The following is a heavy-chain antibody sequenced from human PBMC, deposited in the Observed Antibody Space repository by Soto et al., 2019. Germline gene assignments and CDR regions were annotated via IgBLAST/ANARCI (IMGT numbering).Heavy chain of an antibody. CDR3: LHTRYTPSRESSFDP. V-gene: IGHV2-5*02. J-gene: IGHJ5*02. CDR2: HYWDGDE. D-gene: IGHD3-16*02. CDR1: GFVRNTTVEG. Sequence: PTLVSPTHSLALTCSFIGFVRNTTVEGVGWIRQTPRKALGSLAPHYWDGDERYSPSLASRLTITKDTSKNQVVLTMTNMDPVDTATYFCLHTRYTPSRESSFDPWGQGTLVTVSS.